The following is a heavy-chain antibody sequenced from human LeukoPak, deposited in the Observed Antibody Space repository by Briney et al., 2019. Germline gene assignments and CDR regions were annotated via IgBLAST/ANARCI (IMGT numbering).Heavy chain of an antibody. D-gene: IGHD6-19*01. Sequence: GGSLRLSCAASGFTLSSYSMNWVRRAPGKGLEWVSYIGTSSDTIYYADSVKGRFTISRDNAKNSLYLQVNSLRAEDTAVYYCARRGSARYSGGWFADYWGQGTLVTVSS. CDR1: GFTLSSYS. J-gene: IGHJ4*02. CDR3: ARRGSARYSGGWFADY. CDR2: IGTSSDTI. V-gene: IGHV3-48*01.